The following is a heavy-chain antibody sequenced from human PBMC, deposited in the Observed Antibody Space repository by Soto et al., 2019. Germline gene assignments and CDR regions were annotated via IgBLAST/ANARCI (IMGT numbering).Heavy chain of an antibody. Sequence: LSLTCTVSGGSISGHYWSWIRQPPGKGLRYIGYISYSGSTNYNPSLKSRVTISVDTSNNQFSLRLSSVTAADTAVYYCARDVGLQHDTGYYDFWSGKNNWFDPWGQGTLVTVSS. CDR3: ARDVGLQHDTGYYDFWSGKNNWFDP. V-gene: IGHV4-59*11. J-gene: IGHJ5*02. D-gene: IGHD3-3*01. CDR2: ISYSGST. CDR1: GGSISGHY.